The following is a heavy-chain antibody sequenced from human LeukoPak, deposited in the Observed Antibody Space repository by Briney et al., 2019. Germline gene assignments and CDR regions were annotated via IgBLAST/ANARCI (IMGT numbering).Heavy chain of an antibody. CDR3: ARRFDS. V-gene: IGHV4-59*01. CDR2: IYFSGTT. J-gene: IGHJ4*02. CDR1: GDSINDYY. Sequence: SETLSLTCTVSGDSINDYYWSWIRQTPGKGLEWIGYIYFSGTTNYNPSLKSRVTISLDTSKNQFSLKLSSVTAADTAVYYCARRFDSWGQGTLVTVSS.